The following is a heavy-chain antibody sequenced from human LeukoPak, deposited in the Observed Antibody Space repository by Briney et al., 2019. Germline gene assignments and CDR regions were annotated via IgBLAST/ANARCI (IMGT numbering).Heavy chain of an antibody. CDR1: GFTFSSYG. J-gene: IGHJ3*02. V-gene: IGHV3-33*01. CDR3: ARSITMIVVVHSHDAFDI. CDR2: IWYDGSNK. D-gene: IGHD3-22*01. Sequence: GGSLGLSCAASGFTFSSYGMHWVRQAPGKGLEWVAVIWYDGSNKYYADSVKGRFTISRHNSKNTLYLQMNSLRAEDTAVYYCARSITMIVVVHSHDAFDIWGQGTMVTVSS.